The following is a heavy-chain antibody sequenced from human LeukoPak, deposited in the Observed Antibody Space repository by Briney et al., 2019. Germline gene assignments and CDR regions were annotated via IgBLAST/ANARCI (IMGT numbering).Heavy chain of an antibody. D-gene: IGHD5-12*01. Sequence: PGGSLRLSCAASRFTFSSYSINWVHQAPGKGLEWVSSISSGSSHIFYEDSVKGRFTISRDNAKNSLFLQMNSLRVEDTAIYYCVRGGAGATASDVFDIWGQGTMVTVSS. CDR3: VRGGAGATASDVFDI. V-gene: IGHV3-21*04. CDR2: ISSGSSHI. CDR1: RFTFSSYS. J-gene: IGHJ3*02.